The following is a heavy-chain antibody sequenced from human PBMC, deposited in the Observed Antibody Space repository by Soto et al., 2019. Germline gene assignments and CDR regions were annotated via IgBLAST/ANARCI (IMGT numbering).Heavy chain of an antibody. D-gene: IGHD2-2*01. CDR1: GYTFTSHD. CDR2: MNPNSGHT. CDR3: ASDMSTT. Sequence: QVQLVQSGAEVNKPGASVKVSCKASGYTFTSHDINWMRQATGQGLEWMGWMNPNSGHTNYAQKFQGRVTMTRDTSISTAYMELTNLRSEDTALYYCASDMSTTWGQGTLVTVSS. V-gene: IGHV1-8*01. J-gene: IGHJ5*02.